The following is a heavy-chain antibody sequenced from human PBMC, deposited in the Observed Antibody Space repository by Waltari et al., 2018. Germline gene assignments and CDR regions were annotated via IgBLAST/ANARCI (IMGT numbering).Heavy chain of an antibody. J-gene: IGHJ5*02. V-gene: IGHV4-38-2*02. CDR3: VRDLGGSGNSWFDA. CDR2: ISHSANA. Sequence: QVQLQESGPGLARPSETLSLTCVVSSYSISSGYFWGWIRQPPGKGLEWVGSISHSANAYYNPSLKSRVTMSVDTSKNQFALKVTSVTAADTAIYYCVRDLGGSGNSWFDAWGQGTLVTVSS. D-gene: IGHD3-10*01. CDR1: SYSISSGYF.